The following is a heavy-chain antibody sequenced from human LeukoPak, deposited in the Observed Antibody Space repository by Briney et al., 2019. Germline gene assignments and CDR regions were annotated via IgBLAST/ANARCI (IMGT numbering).Heavy chain of an antibody. CDR3: ARDPYHTSGYDYFDY. D-gene: IGHD5-12*01. V-gene: IGHV3-33*08. CDR1: GFTFSSHG. Sequence: GRSLRLSCAASGFTFSSHGMHWVRQAPGKGLDWVAVVGRDGRTKYYADSVKGRFTTSRDNSKNTLYLEMNSLRAEDTAVYYCARDPYHTSGYDYFDYWGQGTLVTVSS. CDR2: VGRDGRTK. J-gene: IGHJ4*02.